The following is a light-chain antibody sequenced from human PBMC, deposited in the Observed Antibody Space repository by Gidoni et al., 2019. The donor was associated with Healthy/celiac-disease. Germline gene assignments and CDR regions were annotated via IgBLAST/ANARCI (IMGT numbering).Light chain of an antibody. CDR2: GAS. V-gene: IGKV3-20*01. CDR1: QSVSSSY. Sequence: EIVLTQSPGTLSLSPGERATLSCRDSQSVSSSYLAWYQQKPGQAPRLLIYGASSRATGIPDRFSGSGSGTDFTLTISRLEPEDFAVYYCQQYGSSPDTFGQXTKLEIK. J-gene: IGKJ2*01. CDR3: QQYGSSPDT.